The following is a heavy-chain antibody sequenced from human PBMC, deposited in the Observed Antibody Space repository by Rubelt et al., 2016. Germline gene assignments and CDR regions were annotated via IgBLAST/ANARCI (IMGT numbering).Heavy chain of an antibody. D-gene: IGHD5-12*01. CDR3: SRLMGYSTIDY. V-gene: IGHV5-51*01. CDR2: IHPGDSAT. CDR1: GYRFTNYW. J-gene: IGHJ4*02. Sequence: EVQLVQSGAEVKKPGESLKISCKGSGYRFTNYWIGWVRQMPGKGLEWRGIIHPGDSATRYSPAFQGQVTISADKSINTAYLQWSSLKASDTAIYYCSRLMGYSTIDYWGQGTLVTVSS.